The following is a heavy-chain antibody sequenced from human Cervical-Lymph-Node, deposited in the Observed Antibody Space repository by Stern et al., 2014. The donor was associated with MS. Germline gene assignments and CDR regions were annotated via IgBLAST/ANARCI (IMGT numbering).Heavy chain of an antibody. J-gene: IGHJ4*02. CDR3: AGGDKKFDY. Sequence: VQLVESGAEVQKPGSSVKVSCKLSGGTFLSDAFSWVRQAPGDGLEWVGGIIPLFGTTNYAPNCRGRVTVTADESTSTVYMALSSLRFEDTAVYCCAGGDKKFDYWGQGTLVTVSS. V-gene: IGHV1-69*01. CDR2: IIPLFGTT. D-gene: IGHD3-16*01. CDR1: GGTFLSDA.